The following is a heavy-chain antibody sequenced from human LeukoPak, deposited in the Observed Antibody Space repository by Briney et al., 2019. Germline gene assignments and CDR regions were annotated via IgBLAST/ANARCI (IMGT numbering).Heavy chain of an antibody. J-gene: IGHJ4*02. Sequence: ASVKVSCKASGYTLTELSMHWVRQAPGKGLEWMGGFDPEDGETIYAQKFQGRVTMTEDTSTDTAYMELSSLRSEDTAVYYCATAAAGTFDFDYWGQGTLVTVSS. D-gene: IGHD6-13*01. V-gene: IGHV1-24*01. CDR1: GYTLTELS. CDR2: FDPEDGET. CDR3: ATAAAGTFDFDY.